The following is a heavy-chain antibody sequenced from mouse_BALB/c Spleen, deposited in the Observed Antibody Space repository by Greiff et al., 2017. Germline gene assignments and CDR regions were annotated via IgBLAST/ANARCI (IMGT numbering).Heavy chain of an antibody. CDR1: GYTFTSYY. J-gene: IGHJ4*01. V-gene: IGHV1S81*02. Sequence: VQLQQSGAELVKPGASVKLSCKASGYTFTSYYMYWVKQRPGQGLEWIGEINPSNGGTNFNEKFKSKATLTVDKSSSTAYMQLSSLTSEDSAVYYCTRSHDYGYYAMDYWGQGTSVTVSS. CDR3: TRSHDYGYYAMDY. CDR2: INPSNGGT. D-gene: IGHD1-2*01.